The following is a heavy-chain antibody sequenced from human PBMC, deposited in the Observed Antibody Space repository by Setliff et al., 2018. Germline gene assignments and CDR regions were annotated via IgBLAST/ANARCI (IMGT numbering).Heavy chain of an antibody. CDR3: ARSEMATTSFDI. J-gene: IGHJ3*02. V-gene: IGHV4-30-4*08. CDR2: IYYSGST. Sequence: PSETLSLTCTVSGGSISSGDYYWSWIRQPPGKGLEWIGYIYYSGSTYYNPSLKSRVTISVDTSKNQFSLKLSSVTAADTAVYFCARSEMATTSFDIWGQGNPGHRLL. D-gene: IGHD1-1*01. CDR1: GGSISSGDYY.